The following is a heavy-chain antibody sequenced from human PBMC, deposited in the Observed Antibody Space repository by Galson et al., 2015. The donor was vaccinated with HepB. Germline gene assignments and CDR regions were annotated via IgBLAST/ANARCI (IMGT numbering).Heavy chain of an antibody. CDR1: GYTLSEIP. CDR3: ATEQIVEAFDV. V-gene: IGHV1-24*01. D-gene: IGHD3-22*01. CDR2: YDPENGET. Sequence: SVKVSCKVSGYTLSEIPMHWVRQGPGKGLEWMGGYDPENGETIYAQKFQGRVTMTEDTSTDTAYMELSSLRSEDTAMYYCATEQIVEAFDVWGQGTMVTVSS. J-gene: IGHJ3*01.